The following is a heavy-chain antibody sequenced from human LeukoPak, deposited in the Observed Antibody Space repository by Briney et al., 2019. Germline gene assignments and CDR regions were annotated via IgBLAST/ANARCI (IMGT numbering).Heavy chain of an antibody. CDR1: GGSVSSGSYY. Sequence: SETLSLTCTVSGGSVSSGSYYWSWIRQPPGKGLEWIGYIYYSGSTNYNPSLKSRVTISVDTSKNQFFLKLSSVTAADTAVYYCARAGLAAAGTPGRQSHLIDYWGQGTLVTVSS. D-gene: IGHD6-13*01. J-gene: IGHJ4*02. CDR2: IYYSGST. CDR3: ARAGLAAAGTPGRQSHLIDY. V-gene: IGHV4-61*01.